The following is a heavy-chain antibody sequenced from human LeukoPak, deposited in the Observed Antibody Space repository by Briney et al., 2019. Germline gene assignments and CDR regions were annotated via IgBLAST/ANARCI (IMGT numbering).Heavy chain of an antibody. CDR3: GRHYYDSRGYFQPPAY. J-gene: IGHJ4*02. Sequence: SETLSLTCTVSGGSISSSSHFWGWIRQPPGKGLEWIGSMYYSGGTYYNPSLKSRVTISIDTSKNQFSLKLSSVTAADTAVYYCGRHYYDSRGYFQPPAYWGQGTLVTVSS. CDR2: MYYSGGT. D-gene: IGHD3-22*01. V-gene: IGHV4-39*01. CDR1: GGSISSSSHF.